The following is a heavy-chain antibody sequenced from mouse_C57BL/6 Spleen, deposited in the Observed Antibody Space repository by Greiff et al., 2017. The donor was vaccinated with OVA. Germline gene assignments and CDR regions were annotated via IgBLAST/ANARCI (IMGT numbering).Heavy chain of an antibody. CDR2: IWGGGRT. CDR3: GNRNLEDWFAY. V-gene: IGHV2-9*01. CDR1: GFSLTSYG. Sequence: VQGVESGPGLVAPSQSLSLTCTASGFSLTSYGVDWVRQPPGKGLEWLGVIWGGGRTNYNSALMSGLSISKDNAKSQFFLKMDRRPADDAAMYCCGNRNLEDWFAYWGQGTLVTVSA. J-gene: IGHJ3*01.